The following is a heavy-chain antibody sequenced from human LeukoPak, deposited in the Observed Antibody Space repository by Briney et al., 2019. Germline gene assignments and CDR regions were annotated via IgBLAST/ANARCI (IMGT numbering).Heavy chain of an antibody. V-gene: IGHV4-34*01. CDR3: ARDCRSSGSCYPED. D-gene: IGHD2-15*01. Sequence: SETLSLTCAVYGGSFSGYYWSWIRQPPRKGLEWIGEINHSGSTNYNPSLKSRITISVDTSKNQFSLKLSSVTAADTAVYYCARDCRSSGSCYPEDWGQGTLVTVSS. CDR2: INHSGST. J-gene: IGHJ4*02. CDR1: GGSFSGYY.